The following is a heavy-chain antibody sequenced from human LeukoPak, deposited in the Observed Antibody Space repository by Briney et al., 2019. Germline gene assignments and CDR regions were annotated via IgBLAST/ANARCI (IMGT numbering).Heavy chain of an antibody. CDR3: APLGYCSGDDCHRPY. D-gene: IGHD2-15*01. Sequence: PSETLSLTCAVSGGSISSHNWWSWVRQPPGRGLEWIGEIYHSGSTNYNPSLKSRVTISVDKSKNQFSLKLNSVTAADTAIYYCAPLGYCSGDDCHRPYWGQGALVTVSS. V-gene: IGHV4-4*02. CDR1: GGSISSHNW. J-gene: IGHJ4*02. CDR2: IYHSGST.